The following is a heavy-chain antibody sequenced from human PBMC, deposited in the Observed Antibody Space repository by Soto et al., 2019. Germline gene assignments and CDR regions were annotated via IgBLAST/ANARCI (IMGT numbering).Heavy chain of an antibody. D-gene: IGHD3-22*01. CDR2: IIPIFGTA. CDR1: GGTFSSYA. CDR3: ARGHYDCSGYYYSTTNHWYFDL. Sequence: QVQLVQSGAEVKKPGSSVKVSCKASGGTFSSYAISWVRQAPGQGLEWMGGIIPIFGTANYAQKFQGRVTITADESTSTGYIELSSLRFEDKDVFYCARGHYDCSGYYYSTTNHWYFDLWGRGTLVTVSS. J-gene: IGHJ2*01. V-gene: IGHV1-69*01.